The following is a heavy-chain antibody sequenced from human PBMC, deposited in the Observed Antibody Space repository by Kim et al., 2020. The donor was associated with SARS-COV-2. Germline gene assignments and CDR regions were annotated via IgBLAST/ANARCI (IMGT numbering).Heavy chain of an antibody. D-gene: IGHD4-4*01. Sequence: NTSLRSRVTISVDTSRNQFSLKVRSVTAADTAMYYCTRGLQSDYYYYGMDVWGQGTTVTVSS. V-gene: IGHV4-39*07. CDR3: TRGLQSDYYYYGMDV. J-gene: IGHJ6*02.